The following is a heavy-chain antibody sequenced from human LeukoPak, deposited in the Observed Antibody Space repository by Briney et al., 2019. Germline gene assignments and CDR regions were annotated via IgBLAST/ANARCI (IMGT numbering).Heavy chain of an antibody. D-gene: IGHD6-13*01. Sequence: GASVKVSCKASGGTFSSYAISWVRQAPGQGLEWMGGIIPIFGTANYAQKFQGRVTVTTDESTSTAYMELSSLRSEDTAVYYCARVVTAAAGTASKAFDIWGQGTMVTVSS. J-gene: IGHJ3*02. CDR1: GGTFSSYA. V-gene: IGHV1-69*05. CDR2: IIPIFGTA. CDR3: ARVVTAAAGTASKAFDI.